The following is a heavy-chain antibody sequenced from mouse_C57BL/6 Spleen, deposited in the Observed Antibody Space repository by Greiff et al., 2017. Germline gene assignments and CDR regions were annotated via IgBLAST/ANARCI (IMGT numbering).Heavy chain of an antibody. CDR3: AREGITTVVPFAY. V-gene: IGHV5-4*01. Sequence: EVKLVESGGGLVKPGGSLKLSCAASGFTFSSYAMSWVRQTPEKRLEWVATISAGGSYTYYPDNVKGRFTISRDNAKNNLYLQMSHLKSDDTAMYYCAREGITTVVPFAYWGQGTLVTVSA. J-gene: IGHJ3*01. CDR1: GFTFSSYA. D-gene: IGHD1-1*01. CDR2: ISAGGSYT.